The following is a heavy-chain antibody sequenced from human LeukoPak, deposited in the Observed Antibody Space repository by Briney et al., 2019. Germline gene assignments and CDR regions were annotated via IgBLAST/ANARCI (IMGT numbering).Heavy chain of an antibody. CDR2: ISSSSSYI. D-gene: IGHD4-23*01. J-gene: IGHJ3*02. CDR3: AKDVGGNAPRAFDI. CDR1: GFTFSSYS. Sequence: GGSLRLSCVASGFTFSSYSANWVRQAPGKGLEWVSSISSSSSYIYYADSVKGRFTISRDNSKKSLYLQMNSLRTEDSALYYCAKDVGGNAPRAFDIWGQGTMVTVSS. V-gene: IGHV3-21*04.